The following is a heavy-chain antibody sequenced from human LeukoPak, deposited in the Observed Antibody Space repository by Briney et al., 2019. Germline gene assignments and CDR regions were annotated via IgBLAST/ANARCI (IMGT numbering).Heavy chain of an antibody. CDR3: AKALNGLVDY. CDR1: GFTVSNNY. V-gene: IGHV3-53*01. J-gene: IGHJ4*02. D-gene: IGHD6-19*01. CDR2: IYSGGTT. Sequence: GGSLRLSCAASGFTVSNNYMTWVRQAPGKGLEWVSLIYSGGTTFYTDSVKGRFTISRDSSKNTLYLQMNSLRAENTAVYYCAKALNGLVDYWGQGTLVTVSS.